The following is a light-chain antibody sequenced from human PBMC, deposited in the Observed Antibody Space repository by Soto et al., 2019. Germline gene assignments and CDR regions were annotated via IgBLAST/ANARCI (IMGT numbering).Light chain of an antibody. Sequence: QSALTQPPSVSGSPGQSVTISCTGTSSDVGSYNRVSWYQQPPGTAPKLMIYDVTNRPSGVPDRFSGSKSGNTASLTISGLQAEDEADYYCSSYTSSSTYVVLGGGTKVTVL. V-gene: IGLV2-18*02. CDR2: DVT. CDR1: SSDVGSYNR. CDR3: SSYTSSSTYVV. J-gene: IGLJ2*01.